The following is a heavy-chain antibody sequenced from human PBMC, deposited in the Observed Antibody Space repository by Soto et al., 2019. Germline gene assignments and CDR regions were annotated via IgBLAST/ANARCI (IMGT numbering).Heavy chain of an antibody. J-gene: IGHJ4*02. CDR2: IFPPDSGT. V-gene: IGHV5-51*01. Sequence: GESLKISCKGSGYRFNSYSIAWVRQMPGKGLEWMGIIFPPDSGTTYSPSFQGQVTISADKSISTAYVQWSSLKASDTAIYYCARTQEKNTWYFDYWGQGTLVTVSS. CDR1: GYRFNSYS. CDR3: ARTQEKNTWYFDY.